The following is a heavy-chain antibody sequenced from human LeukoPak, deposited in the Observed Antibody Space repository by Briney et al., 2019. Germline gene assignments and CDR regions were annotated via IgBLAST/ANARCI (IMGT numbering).Heavy chain of an antibody. CDR3: ARNWGAAGWDNYNGMDV. D-gene: IGHD7-27*01. V-gene: IGHV4-61*02. CDR1: GGSIASGNYY. Sequence: SETLSLTCTVSGGSIASGNYYWNWIRQPAGKGLEWIGRIYIRGSTNYNPSLESRVTISIDTSKNQFYLKLTSVAAADTAVYYCARNWGAAGWDNYNGMDVWGQGTTVIVSS. J-gene: IGHJ6*02. CDR2: IYIRGST.